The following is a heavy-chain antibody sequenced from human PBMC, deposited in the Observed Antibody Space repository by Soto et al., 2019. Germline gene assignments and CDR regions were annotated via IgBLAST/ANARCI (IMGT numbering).Heavy chain of an antibody. D-gene: IGHD4-4*01. CDR1: GYSSTDYR. Sequence: PGESLKISCKDSGYSSTDYRINWVRQMPGKGLEWMGKIDPSDSSTTHSPTYSPSFQGHVTISFDKSIRTAYLQWSSLKASDTAMYYCARLGNDYTNSGMDVWGQGTTVTVSS. V-gene: IGHV5-10-1*01. CDR3: ARLGNDYTNSGMDV. J-gene: IGHJ6*02. CDR2: IDPSDSST.